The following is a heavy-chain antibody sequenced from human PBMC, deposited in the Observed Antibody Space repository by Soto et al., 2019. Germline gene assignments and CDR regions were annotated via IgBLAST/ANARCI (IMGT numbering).Heavy chain of an antibody. V-gene: IGHV4-4*02. J-gene: IGHJ4*02. CDR3: ARTKKLGYCSGGSCVYYFDY. Sequence: SETLSLTCAVSGGSISSSNWWSCVRQPPGKGLEWIGEIYHSGSTNYNPSLKSRVTISVDKSKNQFSLKLSSVTAADTAVYYCARTKKLGYCSGGSCVYYFDYWGQGTLVTVSS. CDR2: IYHSGST. CDR1: GGSISSSNW. D-gene: IGHD2-15*01.